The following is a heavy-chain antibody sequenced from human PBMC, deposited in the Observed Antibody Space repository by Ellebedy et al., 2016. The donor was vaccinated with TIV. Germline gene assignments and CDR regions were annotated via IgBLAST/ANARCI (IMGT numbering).Heavy chain of an antibody. CDR2: ISGSGNNI. CDR3: ASGIVDSGPPSGFHF. Sequence: GESLKISCAASGFTFSTYSMNWVRQAPGKGLEWLAFISGSGNNIDYADSVKGRFTISRDSLKNSLYLQMNSLRDEDTAVYYCASGIVDSGPPSGFHFWGQGTLVTVSS. V-gene: IGHV3-48*02. D-gene: IGHD1-26*01. CDR1: GFTFSTYS. J-gene: IGHJ5*01.